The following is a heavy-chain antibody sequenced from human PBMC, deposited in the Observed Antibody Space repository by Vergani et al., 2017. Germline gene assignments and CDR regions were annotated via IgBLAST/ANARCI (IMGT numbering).Heavy chain of an antibody. J-gene: IGHJ4*02. CDR3: AKHFRGWGIDY. Sequence: QVQLAESGGGRVQPGRSLRLSCAASGFSFSSHAIHWVRQAPGKGLEWVAVISNDGSKKYYADSVKGRFTISRDFSKNTLYLQMNSLRTDDTATYYCAKHFRGWGIDYWGQGTQVIVSS. D-gene: IGHD3-16*01. CDR1: GFSFSSHA. V-gene: IGHV3-30*18. CDR2: ISNDGSKK.